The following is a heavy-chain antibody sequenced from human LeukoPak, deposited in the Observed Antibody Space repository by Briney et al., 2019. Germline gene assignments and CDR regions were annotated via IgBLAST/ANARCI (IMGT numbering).Heavy chain of an antibody. CDR3: ARDTAFDWLLTSYYYYGMDV. Sequence: ASVKVSCKAPGYTFTSYYMHWVRQAPGQGLEWMGIINPSGGSTSYAQKFQGRVTMTRDTSTSTVYMELSSLRSEDTAVYYCARDTAFDWLLTSYYYYGMDVWGQGTTVTVSS. CDR2: INPSGGST. CDR1: GYTFTSYY. V-gene: IGHV1-46*01. D-gene: IGHD3-9*01. J-gene: IGHJ6*02.